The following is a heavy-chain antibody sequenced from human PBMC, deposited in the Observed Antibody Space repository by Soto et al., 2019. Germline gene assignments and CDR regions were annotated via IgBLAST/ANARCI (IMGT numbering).Heavy chain of an antibody. V-gene: IGHV3-21*01. J-gene: IGHJ4*02. CDR2: ISSSGNHI. D-gene: IGHD6-19*01. CDR3: ARDPPRVAGSFDY. CDR1: GFSLKTDR. Sequence: EEKLLESGGGLVKPGGSRRLSCGSSGFSLKTDRLKWLRHVPGKGLAWVSSISSSGNHIDYADSVKGRFNISRDNAKNSLFLHMSNLRADDTAVYYCARDPPRVAGSFDYWGQGTLVTVSS.